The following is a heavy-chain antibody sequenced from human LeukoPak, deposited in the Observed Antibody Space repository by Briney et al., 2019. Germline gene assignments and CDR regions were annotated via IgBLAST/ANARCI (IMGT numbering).Heavy chain of an antibody. CDR3: AKPPRGTDFDY. J-gene: IGHJ4*02. D-gene: IGHD3-10*01. V-gene: IGHV3-23*01. CDR2: ISGSGGST. Sequence: GGSLRLSCAASGFTFSSYAMSWVRQAPGKGLEWVSAISGSGGSTYYAESVKGRFTISRDSSKNTLHLQMNRLRAEDTAVYYCAKPPRGTDFDYWGQGTLVTVSS. CDR1: GFTFSSYA.